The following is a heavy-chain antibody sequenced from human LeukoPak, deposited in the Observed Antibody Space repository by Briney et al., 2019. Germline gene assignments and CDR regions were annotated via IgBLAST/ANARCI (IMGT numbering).Heavy chain of an antibody. CDR1: GGSITTYY. Sequence: PSETLSLTCTVSGGSITTYYWSWIRQPPGKGLEWIGYIYYSGTTNYNPSLKSRVTISVDTSKNQFSLKLSSVTAADTAVYYCARGVYIAAAQYGYWGQGTLVTVSS. D-gene: IGHD6-13*01. J-gene: IGHJ4*02. CDR3: ARGVYIAAAQYGY. CDR2: IYYSGTT. V-gene: IGHV4-59*01.